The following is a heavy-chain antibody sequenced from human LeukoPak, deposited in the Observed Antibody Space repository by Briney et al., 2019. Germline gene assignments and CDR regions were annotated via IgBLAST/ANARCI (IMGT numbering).Heavy chain of an antibody. V-gene: IGHV3-23*01. CDR2: ISGSGGGT. CDR3: ARDEAAVGLNWFDP. Sequence: GGSLRLSCGASGFTFSNSAMNTVRQAPGKGRQAPGKGLEWATGISGSGGGTYYADSVKGRFTISRDNSKNTLYLQMSSLRAEDTALYYCARDEAAVGLNWFDPWGQGTLVTVSS. J-gene: IGHJ5*02. D-gene: IGHD6-13*01. CDR1: GFTFSNSA.